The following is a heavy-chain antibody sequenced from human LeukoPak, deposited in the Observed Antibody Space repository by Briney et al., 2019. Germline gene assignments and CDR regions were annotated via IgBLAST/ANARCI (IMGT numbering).Heavy chain of an antibody. J-gene: IGHJ4*02. CDR1: GGSISSSNW. D-gene: IGHD6-13*01. Sequence: SETLSLTCAVSGGSISSSNWWSWVRQPPGKGLEWIGEIYHSGSTNYNPSLKSRVTISVDKSKNQFSLKLRSVTAADTAVYYCARINIAADGNPLDYWGQGTLVTVSS. CDR3: ARINIAADGNPLDY. V-gene: IGHV4-4*02. CDR2: IYHSGST.